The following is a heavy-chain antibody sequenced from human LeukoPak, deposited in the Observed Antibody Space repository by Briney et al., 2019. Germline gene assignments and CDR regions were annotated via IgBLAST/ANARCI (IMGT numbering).Heavy chain of an antibody. CDR3: AKAAGYDITAPLDI. CDR2: IRYDGSNK. CDR1: GFTFSSYG. V-gene: IGHV3-30*02. J-gene: IGHJ3*02. Sequence: PGGSLRLSCAASGFTFSSYGMHWVRQAPGKGLEWVAFIRYDGSNKYYADSVKGRFTISRDNSKNTLYLQMNSLRAEDTAVYYCAKAAGYDITAPLDIWGQGTMVTVSS. D-gene: IGHD3-9*01.